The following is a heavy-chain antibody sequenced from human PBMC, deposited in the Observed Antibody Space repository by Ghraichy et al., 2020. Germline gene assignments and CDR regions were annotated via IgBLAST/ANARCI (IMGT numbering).Heavy chain of an antibody. CDR3: ARMGPIGYCSGGSCRRGFDP. J-gene: IGHJ5*02. CDR1: GGSFSGYY. Sequence: SETLSLTCAVYGGSFSGYYWSWIRQPPGKGLEWIGEINHSGSTNYNPSLKSRVTISVDTSKNQFSLKLSSVTAADTAVYYCARMGPIGYCSGGSCRRGFDPWGQGTLVTVSS. V-gene: IGHV4-34*01. CDR2: INHSGST. D-gene: IGHD2-15*01.